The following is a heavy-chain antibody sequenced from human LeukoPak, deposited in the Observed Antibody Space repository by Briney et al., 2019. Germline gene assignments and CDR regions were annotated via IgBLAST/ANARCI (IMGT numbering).Heavy chain of an antibody. CDR1: GFTFSSYS. CDR2: ISSSSSTI. Sequence: GGSLRLSCAASGFTFSSYSMNWVRQAPGKGLEWVSYISSSSSTIYYADSVKGRFTISGDNAKNSLYLQMNSLRAEDTSVYYCARGTVITMVRGALDYWGQGTLVTVSS. D-gene: IGHD3-10*01. V-gene: IGHV3-48*04. CDR3: ARGTVITMVRGALDY. J-gene: IGHJ4*02.